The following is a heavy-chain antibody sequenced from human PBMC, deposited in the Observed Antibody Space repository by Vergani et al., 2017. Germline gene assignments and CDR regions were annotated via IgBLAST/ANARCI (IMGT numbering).Heavy chain of an antibody. V-gene: IGHV1-69*12. D-gene: IGHD6-19*01. CDR3: ARSLSQWLVLGWFDP. J-gene: IGHJ5*02. Sequence: QVHLEQSGAEAKKPGSAVTVSCTAPAGTFRSDGLSWVRQAPGQGLEWVGDIIPVFGGANYAQKFQGRVTITADESTSTAYMELSSLRSEDTAVYYCARSLSQWLVLGWFDPWGQGTLVTVSS. CDR2: IIPVFGGA. CDR1: AGTFRSDG.